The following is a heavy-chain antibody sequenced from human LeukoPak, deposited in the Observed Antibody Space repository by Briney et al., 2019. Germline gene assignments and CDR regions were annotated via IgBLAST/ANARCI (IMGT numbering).Heavy chain of an antibody. CDR1: GGSFSGYY. J-gene: IGHJ4*02. V-gene: IGHV4-34*01. CDR3: ARGGGWSLSYYFDY. CDR2: INHSGST. D-gene: IGHD6-19*01. Sequence: SETLSLTCAVYGGSFSGYYWSWIRQPPGKGREWIGEINHSGSTNYNPSLKSRVTISVDTSKNQLSLKLGSVTAADTAVYYCARGGGWSLSYYFDYWGQGTLVTVPS.